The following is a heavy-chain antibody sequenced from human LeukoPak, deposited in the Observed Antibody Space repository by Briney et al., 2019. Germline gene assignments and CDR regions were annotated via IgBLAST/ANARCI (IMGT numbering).Heavy chain of an antibody. D-gene: IGHD6-13*01. V-gene: IGHV1-18*01. J-gene: IGHJ4*02. CDR2: ISANTGKT. Sequence: ASVKVSCKASGYTFATYGFCWVRQAPGHGLEWMGWISANTGKTDYARKFQGRVTMTTDTSTSTAYMELRSLRPDDTPVYYCAKVAGDRMDYWGQGTLLTVSS. CDR3: AKVAGDRMDY. CDR1: GYTFATYG.